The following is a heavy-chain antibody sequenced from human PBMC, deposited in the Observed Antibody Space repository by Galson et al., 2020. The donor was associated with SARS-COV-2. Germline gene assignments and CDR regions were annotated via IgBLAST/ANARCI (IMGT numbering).Heavy chain of an antibody. V-gene: IGHV3-74*01. D-gene: IGHD2-2*03. CDR3: ARDLDIVVIRAAGPVLDV. Sequence: PGGSLRLSCAASGFTFSNYWMHWVRQVPGKGLVWVSRINSDGSSTSYADSVKGRFTISRDNAKNTLYLQMNSLRAEDTAVYFCARDLDIVVIRAAGPVLDVWGQGTTVTVSS. CDR1: GFTFSNYW. CDR2: INSDGSST. J-gene: IGHJ6*02.